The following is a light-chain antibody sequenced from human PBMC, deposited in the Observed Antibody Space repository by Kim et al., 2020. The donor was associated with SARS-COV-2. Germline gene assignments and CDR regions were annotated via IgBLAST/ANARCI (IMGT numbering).Light chain of an antibody. J-gene: IGLJ3*02. CDR2: LNSDGSH. CDR3: QTWGTGIHWV. V-gene: IGLV4-69*01. CDR1: SGPSSYA. Sequence: QLVLTQSPSASASLGASVKLTCTLSSGPSSYAIAWHQQQPEKGPRYLMKLNSDGSHSKGDEIPDRFSGSSSGAERYLTISSLQSEDEADYYCQTWGTGIHWVFGGGTKLTVL.